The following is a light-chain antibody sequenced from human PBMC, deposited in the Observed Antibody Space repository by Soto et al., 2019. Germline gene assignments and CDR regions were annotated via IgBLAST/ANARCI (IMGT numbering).Light chain of an antibody. J-gene: IGKJ5*01. CDR2: TAS. CDR3: QQYHRYIT. V-gene: IGKV1-5*03. CDR1: QSIDDW. Sequence: DIQMTQSPSTLSASVGDRVTITCRASQSIDDWLAWYQQKPGKAPKLLIYTASSLQTGVPSRFSGSGSGTEFTLTISSLQPADFATYYCQQYHRYITFGPGTRLEIK.